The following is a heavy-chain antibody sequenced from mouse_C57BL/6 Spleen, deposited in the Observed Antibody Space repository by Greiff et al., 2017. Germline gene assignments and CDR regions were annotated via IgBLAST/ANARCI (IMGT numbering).Heavy chain of an antibody. CDR1: GYTFTDYE. Sequence: VKLQESGAELVRPGASVTLSCKASGYTFTDYEMHWVKQTPVHGLEWIGAIDPETGGTAYNQKFKGKAILTADKSSSTAYMELRSLTSEDSAVYYCTRRTYYGSSLPFAYWGQGTLVTVSA. D-gene: IGHD1-1*01. V-gene: IGHV1-15*01. CDR2: IDPETGGT. J-gene: IGHJ3*01. CDR3: TRRTYYGSSLPFAY.